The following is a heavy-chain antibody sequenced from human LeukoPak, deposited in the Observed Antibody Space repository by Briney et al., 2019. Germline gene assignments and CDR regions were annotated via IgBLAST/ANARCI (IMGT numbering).Heavy chain of an antibody. CDR2: ISTSGST. J-gene: IGHJ4*02. V-gene: IGHV4-4*07. CDR3: ARDRGVTVPGRRLDY. D-gene: IGHD6-19*01. CDR1: GGSISNYY. Sequence: SETLSLTCTVSGGSISNYYWSWIRQPAGRGLEWIEHISTSGSTNYNPSLKSRVTISIDNSNNQFSLKLSSATAADTAVYYCARDRGVTVPGRRLDYWGQGTLVTVSS.